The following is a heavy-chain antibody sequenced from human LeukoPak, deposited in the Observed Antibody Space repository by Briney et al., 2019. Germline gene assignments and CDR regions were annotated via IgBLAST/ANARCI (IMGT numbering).Heavy chain of an antibody. J-gene: IGHJ4*02. V-gene: IGHV4-34*01. Sequence: SETLSLTCAVYGGSFSGYYWCWVRQAPGKGLEWIGEINHSGSTNYNPSLKSRVTISVDTSKNQFSLKLSSVTAADTAVYYCASSKVWQWPVDYWGQGTLVTVSS. D-gene: IGHD6-19*01. CDR1: GGSFSGYY. CDR2: INHSGST. CDR3: ASSKVWQWPVDY.